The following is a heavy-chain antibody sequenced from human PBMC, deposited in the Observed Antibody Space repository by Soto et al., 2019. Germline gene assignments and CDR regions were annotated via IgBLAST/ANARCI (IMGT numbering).Heavy chain of an antibody. V-gene: IGHV4-59*01. CDR2: IYYTGST. Sequence: SETLSLTCTASGGSISGYYWNWIRQPPGKGLEWIGYIYYTGSTNSNPSLKSRVTISVDTSKNQFSLKLRSVTAADTAVYYCARAGRDGYNGLLDYWGQGTLVTVPS. J-gene: IGHJ4*02. D-gene: IGHD5-12*01. CDR1: GGSISGYY. CDR3: ARAGRDGYNGLLDY.